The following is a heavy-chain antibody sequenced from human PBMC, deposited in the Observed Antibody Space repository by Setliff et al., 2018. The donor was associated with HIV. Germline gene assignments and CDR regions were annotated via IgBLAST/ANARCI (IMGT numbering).Heavy chain of an antibody. Sequence: SETLSLTCTVSGGSISNGDHYWAWIRQSPGKGLEWIGYIYYTGDTYYRSSLESRVTISVDTSNNQFSLRLKSVTAADTAIYYCARRIYGNNPYFDYWSQGTLVTVSS. CDR2: IYYTGDT. CDR1: GGSISNGDHY. J-gene: IGHJ4*02. D-gene: IGHD4-17*01. V-gene: IGHV4-30-4*08. CDR3: ARRIYGNNPYFDY.